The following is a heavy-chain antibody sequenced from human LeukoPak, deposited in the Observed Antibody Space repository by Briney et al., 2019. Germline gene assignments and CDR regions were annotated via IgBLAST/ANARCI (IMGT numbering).Heavy chain of an antibody. D-gene: IGHD2-2*03. CDR1: EFSPTNFW. J-gene: IGHJ6*04. Sequence: GGSLRLSCVASEFSPTNFWMTWVRRAPGRGLEWVANIKHDGTEKFYVDSVKGRFTISRDNAKNSLYLQMNSLRAEDTAVYYCATFVGIVSGTYTVPGGLLVWGKGTTVTVSS. CDR3: ATFVGIVSGTYTVPGGLLV. V-gene: IGHV3-7*01. CDR2: IKHDGTEK.